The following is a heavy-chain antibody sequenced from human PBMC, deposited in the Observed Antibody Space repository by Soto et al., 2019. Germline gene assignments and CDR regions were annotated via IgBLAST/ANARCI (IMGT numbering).Heavy chain of an antibody. J-gene: IGHJ3*01. Sequence: QVQLQESGPGLVKPSETLTLTCNVSGGAISAFYWNWIRQPAGKGLEWVGRIYRSGHADYNPSLESRATMSIDPSKNEFSLTLGSVTAADTAVYYCARSPSTSSIGSFDFWGRGTKVTVSS. CDR2: IYRSGHA. CDR3: ARSPSTSSIGSFDF. D-gene: IGHD2-2*01. CDR1: GGAISAFY. V-gene: IGHV4-4*07.